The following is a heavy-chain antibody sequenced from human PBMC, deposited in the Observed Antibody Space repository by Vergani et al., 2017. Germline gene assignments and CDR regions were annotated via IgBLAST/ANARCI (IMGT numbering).Heavy chain of an antibody. J-gene: IGHJ4*02. CDR2: ISGSGGFT. V-gene: IGHV3-23*01. D-gene: IGHD2-8*01. CDR3: ARGYSTNCICRWKVDS. CDR1: GFTFTNFA. Sequence: EVQLLESGGNLVQPGGSLRLSCAASGFTFTNFAMTWVRQAPGEGLEWVSGISGSGGFTYYADSVKGRFTISRDKSKNTLYLQMNSLRAEDTAVYYCARGYSTNCICRWKVDSWGQGTLVTVSS.